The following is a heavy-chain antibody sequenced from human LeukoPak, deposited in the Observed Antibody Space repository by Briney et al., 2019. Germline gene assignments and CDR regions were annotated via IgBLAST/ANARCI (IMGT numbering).Heavy chain of an antibody. Sequence: GGSLRLSCAASGFISSDHYMDWVRQAPGKGLEWVGRTRNEANIYTTKCAASVKGRFTISRDDSKNSLYLQMNSLKTEDTAVYYCASPVGATTVRAFDIWGQGTMVTVSS. CDR1: GFISSDHY. J-gene: IGHJ3*02. D-gene: IGHD1-26*01. CDR3: ASPVGATTVRAFDI. CDR2: TRNEANIYTT. V-gene: IGHV3-72*01.